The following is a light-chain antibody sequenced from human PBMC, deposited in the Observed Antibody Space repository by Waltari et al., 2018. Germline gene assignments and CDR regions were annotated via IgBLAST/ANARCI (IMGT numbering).Light chain of an antibody. V-gene: IGLV2-11*01. CDR3: CSYAGSYFYV. J-gene: IGLJ1*01. CDR2: DVS. Sequence: QSALTQPRSVSGSPGQSVTISCTGTSSDVGGYNYVSWYKQHPGKAPKLMIYDVSKRPAGVPDLFSGSKSGHTASLTISGLQAEDEADYYCCSYAGSYFYVFGTGTKVTVL. CDR1: SSDVGGYNY.